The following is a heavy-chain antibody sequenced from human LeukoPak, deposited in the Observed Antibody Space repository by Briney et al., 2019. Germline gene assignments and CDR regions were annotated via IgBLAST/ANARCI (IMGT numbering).Heavy chain of an antibody. CDR3: AKRVPCTSSSVYFDY. J-gene: IGHJ4*02. D-gene: IGHD2-8*01. CDR1: GFTFSSYG. CDR2: ISDDSRST. V-gene: IGHV3-23*01. Sequence: GGSLRLSCAASGFTFSSYGMSWVRQAPGKGLELVSSISDDSRSTYYADSVKGRFTISKDNSKNTMYLQMNNLRAEDTAIYYCAKRVPCTSSSVYFDYWGQGTLVTVSS.